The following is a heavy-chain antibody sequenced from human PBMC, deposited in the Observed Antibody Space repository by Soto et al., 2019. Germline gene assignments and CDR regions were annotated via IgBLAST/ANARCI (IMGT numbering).Heavy chain of an antibody. CDR2: IYPGDSDT. CDR1: GFSFTSYC. Sequence: GXSRKMSCRGAGFSFTSYCICGLRQMPGKGLEWMGIIYPGDSDTRYSPSFQGQVTISADKSISTAYLRWSSLKASDTAMYYCARRSPYYDSSGYIPDYYYYYGMDVWAQGTTVTVSS. D-gene: IGHD3-22*01. J-gene: IGHJ6*02. CDR3: ARRSPYYDSSGYIPDYYYYYGMDV. V-gene: IGHV5-51*01.